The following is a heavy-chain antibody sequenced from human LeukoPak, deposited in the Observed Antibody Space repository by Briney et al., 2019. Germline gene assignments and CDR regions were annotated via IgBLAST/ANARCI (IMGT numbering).Heavy chain of an antibody. Sequence: SETLSLTCTVSGGSVSTSDYYWGWIRQSPVKGLEWIGDVFYTGKTNYNPSLRGRATISIDTSKNQFSLKLTYVTAADSAVYYCARVFDSWGQGTLVSVSS. J-gene: IGHJ4*02. CDR3: ARVFDS. CDR1: GGSVSTSDYY. CDR2: VFYTGKT. V-gene: IGHV4-39*07.